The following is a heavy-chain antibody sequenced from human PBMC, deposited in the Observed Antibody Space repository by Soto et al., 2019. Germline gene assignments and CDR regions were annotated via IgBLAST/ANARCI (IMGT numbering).Heavy chain of an antibody. CDR2: FDPQDGEI. CDR3: AMDFYDFLTCHILPHNPFDF. Sequence: GASVKVSCKVSGYSLSELSMHWVRHNPGKGLEWMGGFDPQDGEIIYAKKFQGRVTMTEDTSTDTGYIELSSLRSEHTAVYFFAMDFYDFLTCHILPHNPFDFWGQGTMVTVSS. D-gene: IGHD3-9*01. V-gene: IGHV1-24*01. J-gene: IGHJ3*01. CDR1: GYSLSELS.